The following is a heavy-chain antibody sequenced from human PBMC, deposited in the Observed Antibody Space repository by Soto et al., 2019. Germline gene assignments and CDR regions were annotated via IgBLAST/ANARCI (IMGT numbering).Heavy chain of an antibody. J-gene: IGHJ4*02. V-gene: IGHV1-46*03. CDR1: GYTFTSYY. CDR2: INPSGGST. D-gene: IGHD2-8*01. CDR3: AREDASCYRNGVPLDY. Sequence: ASVKVSCKASGYTFTSYYMHWVRQAPGQGLEWMGIINPSGGSTSYAQKFQGRVTMTRDTSMSTVYMELSSLRSEDTAVYYCAREDASCYRNGVPLDYWGQGTLVTVSS.